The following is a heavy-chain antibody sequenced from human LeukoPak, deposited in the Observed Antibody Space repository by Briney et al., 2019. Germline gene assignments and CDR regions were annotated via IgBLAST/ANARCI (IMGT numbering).Heavy chain of an antibody. CDR1: GGSIGSYY. J-gene: IGHJ5*02. CDR2: ISGSGTI. V-gene: IGHV4-4*07. D-gene: IGHD3-10*01. CDR3: ARDSGTTGEVKFDP. Sequence: SETLSLTCTVSGGSIGSYYWSWIRQPAGKGLEWIGRISGSGTITYNPALQSRLTISIDTSKNQFSLKLMSVTAADTAVYYCARDSGTTGEVKFDPWGQGTLVTVSS.